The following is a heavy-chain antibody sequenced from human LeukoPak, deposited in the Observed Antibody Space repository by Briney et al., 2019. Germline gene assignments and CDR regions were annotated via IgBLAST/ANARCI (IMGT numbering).Heavy chain of an antibody. Sequence: ESLKISCKGSGYILTSFWIGWVRQMPRKGLGWVGIFYPDCSDTRYSPSFQGQVTISADKSISTAYLQWSSLKASDTAMYYCAKSYSGSWAGFDPWGKGTLVTVSS. V-gene: IGHV5-51*01. CDR1: GYILTSFW. D-gene: IGHD6-13*01. CDR2: FYPDCSDT. CDR3: AKSYSGSWAGFDP. J-gene: IGHJ5*02.